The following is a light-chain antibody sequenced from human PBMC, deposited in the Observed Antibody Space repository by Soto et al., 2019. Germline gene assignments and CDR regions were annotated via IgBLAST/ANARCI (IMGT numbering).Light chain of an antibody. CDR3: QQTDSFPYT. CDR1: QGITSW. V-gene: IGKV1-12*01. Sequence: DIHMTQSPSSVSASVGDRVTITCRASQGITSWLVWYQQKPGKAPKLLIYAASSLQSGVPSRFSGRGSGTDFSLTISSLQPEDFATYYCQQTDSFPYTFGRGTKVEIK. J-gene: IGKJ2*01. CDR2: AAS.